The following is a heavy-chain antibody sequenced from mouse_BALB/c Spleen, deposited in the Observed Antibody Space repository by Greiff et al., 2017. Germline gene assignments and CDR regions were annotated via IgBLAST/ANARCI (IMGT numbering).Heavy chain of an antibody. J-gene: IGHJ2*01. D-gene: IGHD2-4*01. CDR2: ISYDGSN. Sequence: DVKLQESGPGLVKPSQSLSLTCSVTGYSITSGYYWNWIRQSPGNKLEWMGYISYDGSNNYNPSLKNRISITRDTSKNQFFLKLNSVTTEDTATYYCAREADYDYDIDYWGQGTTLTVSS. CDR1: GYSITSGYY. CDR3: AREADYDYDIDY. V-gene: IGHV3-6*02.